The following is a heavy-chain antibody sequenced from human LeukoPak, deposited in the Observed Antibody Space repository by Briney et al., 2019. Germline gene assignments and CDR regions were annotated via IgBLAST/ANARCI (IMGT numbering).Heavy chain of an antibody. CDR1: GGSFSGYY. V-gene: IGHV4-34*01. CDR2: INHSGST. J-gene: IGHJ4*02. Sequence: KPSETLSLTCAVYGGSFSGYYWSWIRQPPGKGLEWIGEINHSGSTNYNPSLKSRVTISVDTSKNQFSLKLSSVTAADTAVYYCARGRTELAAAGNIVYWGQGTLVTVSS. CDR3: ARGRTELAAAGNIVY. D-gene: IGHD6-13*01.